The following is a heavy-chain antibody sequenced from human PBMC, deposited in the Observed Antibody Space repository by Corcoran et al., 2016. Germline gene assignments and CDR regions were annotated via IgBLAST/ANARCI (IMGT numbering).Heavy chain of an antibody. CDR2: TYYRSKWYN. CDR3: ARDGGGRVDYDSRCYALGY. J-gene: IGHJ4*02. Sequence: QVQLQQSGPGLVKPSQTLSLTCAISGDSVSSNSAAWNWIRQSPSRGLEWLGRTYYRSKWYNDYAVSVKSRITINPDTSKHQFSLQLNSVTPEDTAVYYCARDGGGRVDYDSRCYALGYWGQGTLVTVSA. D-gene: IGHD3-22*01. V-gene: IGHV6-1*01. CDR1: GDSVSSNSAA.